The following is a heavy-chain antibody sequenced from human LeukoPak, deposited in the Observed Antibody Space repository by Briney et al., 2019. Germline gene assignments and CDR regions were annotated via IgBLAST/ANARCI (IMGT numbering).Heavy chain of an antibody. CDR1: GGSFSGYY. D-gene: IGHD6-13*01. Sequence: SETLSLTCAVYGGSFSGYYWSWIRQPPGKGLEWIGEINHSGSTNYNPSLKSRVTISVDTSKNQFSLKLSSVTAADPAVYYCARGSIAAAGTGVXFDPWGQGTLVTVSS. J-gene: IGHJ5*02. CDR3: ARGSIAAAGTGVXFDP. V-gene: IGHV4-34*01. CDR2: INHSGST.